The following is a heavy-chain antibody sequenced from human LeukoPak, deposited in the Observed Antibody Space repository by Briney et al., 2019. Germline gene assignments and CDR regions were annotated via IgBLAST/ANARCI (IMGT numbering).Heavy chain of an antibody. CDR1: GFTLSSYA. D-gene: IGHD5-12*01. V-gene: IGHV3-23*01. CDR3: AKAPDIVATGGRDY. J-gene: IGHJ4*02. CDR2: ISGSGGST. Sequence: GGSLRLSCAASGFTLSSYAMSWVRQAPGKWLEWVSAISGSGGSTYYADSVKGRFTISRDNSKNTLYLQMNSLRAEDTAVYYCAKAPDIVATGGRDYWGQGTLVTVSS.